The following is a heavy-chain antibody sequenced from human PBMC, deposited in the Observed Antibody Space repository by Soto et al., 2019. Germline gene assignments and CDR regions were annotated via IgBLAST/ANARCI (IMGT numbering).Heavy chain of an antibody. D-gene: IGHD6-19*01. CDR3: ARDGSSDWLTWFDP. CDR2: ISPSGGST. CDR1: GYTFTDYY. V-gene: IGHV1-46*01. J-gene: IGHJ5*02. Sequence: QVQLVQSGAEVKKPGASVRVSCKASGYTFTDYYIHWVRQAPRQGLEWMGIISPSGGSTYAQKFQGRVTVTRDTSTSTVYMDLSSLRSEDTAVYYCARDGSSDWLTWFDPWGQGTLVTVSS.